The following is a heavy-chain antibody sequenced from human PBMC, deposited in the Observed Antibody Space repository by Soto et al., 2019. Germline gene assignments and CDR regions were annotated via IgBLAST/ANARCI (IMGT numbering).Heavy chain of an antibody. Sequence: ASVKVSCKASGYTFTGYYMHWVRQAPGQGLEWMGWINPNSGGTNYAQKFQGWVTMTRDTSISTAYMELSRLRSGDTAVYYCARESPSYCTNGVCYPFDYWGQGTLVTVSS. J-gene: IGHJ4*02. D-gene: IGHD2-8*01. CDR1: GYTFTGYY. CDR2: INPNSGGT. V-gene: IGHV1-2*04. CDR3: ARESPSYCTNGVCYPFDY.